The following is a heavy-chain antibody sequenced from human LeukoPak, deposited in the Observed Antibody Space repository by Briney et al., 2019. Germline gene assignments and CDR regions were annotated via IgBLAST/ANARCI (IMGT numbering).Heavy chain of an antibody. D-gene: IGHD6-19*01. CDR1: GFTFSSYA. Sequence: SEGSLRLSCAASGFTFSSYAMSWVRQAPGKGLEWVSAISGSGGSTYYADSVKGRFTISRDNSKNTLYLQMNSLRAEDTAVYYCARDGDSSGWYDYWGQGTLVTVSS. CDR2: ISGSGGST. V-gene: IGHV3-23*01. CDR3: ARDGDSSGWYDY. J-gene: IGHJ4*02.